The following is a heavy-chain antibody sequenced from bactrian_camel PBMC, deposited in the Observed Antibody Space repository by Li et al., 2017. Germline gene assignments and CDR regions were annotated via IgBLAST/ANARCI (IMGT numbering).Heavy chain of an antibody. CDR1: GLGGRQYS. CDR2: SGADGST. Sequence: VQLVESGGGSVQAGGSLRLSCAVSGLGGRQYSMAWFRQAPGKEREGVAASGADGSTSYSDSVNGRFTISSDNAKRSVYLQMNILKSEDTALYYCAAGDKDYLHPFYNLGRGTQVTVS. J-gene: IGHJ4*01. V-gene: IGHV3S56*01. D-gene: IGHD4*01. CDR3: AAGDKDYLHPFYN.